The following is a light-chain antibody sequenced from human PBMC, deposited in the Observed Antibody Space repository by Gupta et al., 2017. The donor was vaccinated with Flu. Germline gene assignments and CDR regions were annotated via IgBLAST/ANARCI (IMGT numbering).Light chain of an antibody. CDR1: RRVSSMY. Sequence: ELELTQSPGILSLSPGERATLSCRASRRVSSMYLAWYQQKPGQAPRLLIYSATSRATGIPDRFSGSGSATDFTLTINGVEPEDFAMYYCQQYVSSPWTFGQGTKVEAK. V-gene: IGKV3-20*01. J-gene: IGKJ1*01. CDR3: QQYVSSPWT. CDR2: SAT.